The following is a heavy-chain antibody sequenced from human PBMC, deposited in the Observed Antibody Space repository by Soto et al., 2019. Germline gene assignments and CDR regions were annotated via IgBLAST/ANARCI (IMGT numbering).Heavy chain of an antibody. CDR2: IYTSGST. CDR3: ARDYVSDYDFWSGSFDY. CDR1: GGSISSYY. D-gene: IGHD3-3*01. V-gene: IGHV4-4*07. J-gene: IGHJ4*02. Sequence: SETLSLTCTVSGGSISSYYWSWIRQPAGKGLEWIGRIYTSGSTNYNPSLKSRVTMSVDTSKNQFSLKLSSVTAADTAVYYCARDYVSDYDFWSGSFDYWGQGTLVTVSS.